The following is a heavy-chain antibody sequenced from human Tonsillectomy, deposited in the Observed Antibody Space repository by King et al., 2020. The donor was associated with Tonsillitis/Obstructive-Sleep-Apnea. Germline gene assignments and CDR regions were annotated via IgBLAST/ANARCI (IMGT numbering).Heavy chain of an antibody. J-gene: IGHJ6*02. V-gene: IGHV3-9*01. CDR3: AKDLQAGTYYYCGMDV. Sequence: VQLVESGGGLVQPGRSLRLSCAASGFTFDDYAMHWVRQAPGKGLEWVSGISWNSGSIGYADSVKGRFTISRDNAKNSLYLQMNSLRAEDTALYYCAKDLQAGTYYYCGMDVWGQGTTVTVSS. CDR1: GFTFDDYA. D-gene: IGHD1-1*01. CDR2: ISWNSGSI.